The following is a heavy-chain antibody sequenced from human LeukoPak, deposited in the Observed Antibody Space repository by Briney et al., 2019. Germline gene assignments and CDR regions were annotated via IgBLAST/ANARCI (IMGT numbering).Heavy chain of an antibody. CDR1: GFTFSSYA. V-gene: IGHV3-23*01. J-gene: IGHJ4*02. CDR2: ISGSGGST. D-gene: IGHD5-12*01. Sequence: GGSLRLSCAASGFTFSSYAMSWVRQAPGKGLELVSAISGSGGSTYYADSVKGRFTISRDNSKNTLYLQMNSLRAEDTAVYYCAHSGYDRPYYFDYWGQGTLVTVSS. CDR3: AHSGYDRPYYFDY.